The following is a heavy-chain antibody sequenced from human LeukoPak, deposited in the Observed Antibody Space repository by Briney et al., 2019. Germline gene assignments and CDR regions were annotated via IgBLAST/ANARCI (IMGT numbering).Heavy chain of an antibody. CDR1: GFTFSSYA. Sequence: GGSLRLSCAASGFTFSSYAMNWVRQAPGKGLEWVSTITGSGGGTYYADSVKGRFTISRDNSKNTLYLQMYSLRAEDTAVYYCAKDLNCWNDVGGWCDPWGQGTLVTVSS. J-gene: IGHJ5*02. V-gene: IGHV3-23*01. CDR3: AKDLNCWNDVGGWCDP. CDR2: ITGSGGGT. D-gene: IGHD1-1*01.